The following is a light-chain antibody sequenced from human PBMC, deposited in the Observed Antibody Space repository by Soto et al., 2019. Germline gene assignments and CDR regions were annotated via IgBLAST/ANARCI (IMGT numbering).Light chain of an antibody. V-gene: IGKV3-11*01. CDR2: DAS. CDR3: QHRMNWPLT. CDR1: QSVSSY. J-gene: IGKJ1*01. Sequence: EIVLAQSPGTLSLSPGERATLSCRASQSVSSYLAWYQQKPGQAPRLLIYDASNRATGIPARFSGSGSGADFTLTISSLEPEDFAVYYCQHRMNWPLTFGQGTKVDIK.